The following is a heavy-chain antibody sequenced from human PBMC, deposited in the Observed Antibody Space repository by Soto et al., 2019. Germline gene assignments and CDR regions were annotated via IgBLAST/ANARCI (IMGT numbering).Heavy chain of an antibody. Sequence: GGSLRLSCAASGFTFSNAWMGCVRQAPGKGMEWVGRIKSKTDGGTTDYAAPVKGRFTISRDDSKNTLYLQMNCLNTEDRDVYYCTIDGFCGGDCFDYWGEGPLFTVSS. J-gene: IGHJ4*02. D-gene: IGHD2-21*01. V-gene: IGHV3-15*05. CDR1: GFTFSNAW. CDR2: IKSKTDGGTT. CDR3: TIDGFCGGDCFDY.